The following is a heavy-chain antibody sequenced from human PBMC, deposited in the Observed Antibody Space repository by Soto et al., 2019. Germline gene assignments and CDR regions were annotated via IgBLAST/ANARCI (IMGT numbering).Heavy chain of an antibody. CDR2: IHGGGST. CDR3: AGRLTTAASLDY. D-gene: IGHD3-16*01. V-gene: IGHV3-53*01. Sequence: VQLVESGGGLIQPGGSLRLSCAASGVSVSNNHMTWVRQAAGKGLEWVSLIHGGGSTYYADSVKGRFTISRDNSKNTLYLQMDSLRADDTAIYYCAGRLTTAASLDYWGQGTLVTVSS. CDR1: GVSVSNNH. J-gene: IGHJ4*02.